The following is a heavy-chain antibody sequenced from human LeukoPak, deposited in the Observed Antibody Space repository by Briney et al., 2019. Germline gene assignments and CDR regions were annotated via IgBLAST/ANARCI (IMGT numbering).Heavy chain of an antibody. Sequence: GGSLRLSCVASGFSFSAYGLHWVRQAPGKGLEWVAVIWHDGRNKYYADSVKGRFTISRDNPKNTLYLQMNILRVEDTAVYYCARGGDQYSSSPQDYWGQGTLVTVSS. V-gene: IGHV3-33*01. J-gene: IGHJ4*02. CDR2: IWHDGRNK. D-gene: IGHD6-6*01. CDR3: ARGGDQYSSSPQDY. CDR1: GFSFSAYG.